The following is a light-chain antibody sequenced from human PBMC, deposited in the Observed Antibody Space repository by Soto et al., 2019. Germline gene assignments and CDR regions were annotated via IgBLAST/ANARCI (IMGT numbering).Light chain of an antibody. CDR2: GAS. Sequence: EIVMTQSPATLSVSPGERATLSCRASQSVSGNLAWDQQKPGQAPRLLIYGASTRATGIPARFSGSGSGTEFTLTVSSLQSEDFAVYYCQQYNSWPPLTFGGGTKVEIK. CDR1: QSVSGN. J-gene: IGKJ4*01. V-gene: IGKV3-15*01. CDR3: QQYNSWPPLT.